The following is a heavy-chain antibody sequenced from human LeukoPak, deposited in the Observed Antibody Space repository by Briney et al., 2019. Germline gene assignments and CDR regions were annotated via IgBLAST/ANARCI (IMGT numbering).Heavy chain of an antibody. CDR2: ISNNGGYT. CDR3: AGRVTGYSSGYVY. J-gene: IGHJ4*02. Sequence: GGSLRLSCAASGFTFSSSAMSWVRQAPGKGLEWVSAISNNGGYTYYADSVQGRFTISRDNSKSTLCLQMNSLRAEDTAVYYCAGRVTGYSSGYVYWGQGTLVTVSS. CDR1: GFTFSSSA. D-gene: IGHD5-18*01. V-gene: IGHV3-23*01.